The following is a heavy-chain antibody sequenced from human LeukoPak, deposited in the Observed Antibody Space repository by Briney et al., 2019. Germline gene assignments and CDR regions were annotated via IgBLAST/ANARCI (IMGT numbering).Heavy chain of an antibody. CDR1: GGSFSGYY. CDR3: ARSIFGVVPHDY. V-gene: IGHV4-34*01. J-gene: IGHJ4*02. CDR2: INHSGST. D-gene: IGHD3-3*01. Sequence: SETLSLTCAVYGGSFSGYYWSWIRQPPGKGLEWIGEINHSGSTNYNPSPKSRVTISVDTSKNQFSLKLSSVTAADTAVYYCARSIFGVVPHDYWGQGTLVTVSS.